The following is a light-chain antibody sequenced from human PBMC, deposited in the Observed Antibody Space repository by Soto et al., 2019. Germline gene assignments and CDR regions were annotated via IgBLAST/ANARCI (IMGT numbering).Light chain of an antibody. J-gene: IGKJ1*01. CDR3: QHYNNWPQT. CDR2: GAS. Sequence: EIVMTQSPATLSVSPGERATLSCRASQSVSSNLAWYQQKPGQAPRLLIYGASTRATGIPARFSGSGSGTEFTLTISSLQSEDFADYYCQHYNNWPQTFGQGTKVEIK. CDR1: QSVSSN. V-gene: IGKV3-15*01.